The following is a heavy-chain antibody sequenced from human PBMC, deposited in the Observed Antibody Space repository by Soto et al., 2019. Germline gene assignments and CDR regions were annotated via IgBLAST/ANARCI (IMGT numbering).Heavy chain of an antibody. Sequence: PSETRSLTCTVSGDAIYIGAYFWTWILQHPGKGLEWIGYIYHTGKTYYNPSLESRFTMSVDTSKNQFSLKFASVTDAATAVYYCARDGSSTAHCIDPWGKGTLVTASS. CDR2: IYHTGKT. CDR1: GDAIYIGAYF. V-gene: IGHV4-31*03. CDR3: ARDGSSTAHCIDP. D-gene: IGHD2-2*01. J-gene: IGHJ5*02.